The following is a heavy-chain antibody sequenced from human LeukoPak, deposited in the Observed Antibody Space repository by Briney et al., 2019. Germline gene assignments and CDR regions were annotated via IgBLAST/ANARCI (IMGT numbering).Heavy chain of an antibody. CDR2: ISDGGWT. V-gene: IGHV3-23*01. CDR3: AKECDYGNTSHMPCY. J-gene: IGHJ4*02. D-gene: IGHD4-17*01. Sequence: GGSLRLSCVASGFNLGHYYMSWVRQAPGKGLEWVSSISDGGWTAYTDSVKGRFFISRETATNTLYLQMNSLRVEDTAVYYCAKECDYGNTSHMPCYWGQGTLVTVSS. CDR1: GFNLGHYY.